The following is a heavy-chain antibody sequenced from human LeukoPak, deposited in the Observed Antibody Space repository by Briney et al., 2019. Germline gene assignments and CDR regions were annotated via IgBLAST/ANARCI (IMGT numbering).Heavy chain of an antibody. Sequence: SETLSLTCTVSGGSISSYYWSWIRQPPGKGLEWIGYIYYSGSTNYNPSLKSRVTISVDTSKNQFSLKLSSVTAADTAVYYCARVAAVAGTMYYFDYWGQGTLVTVSS. V-gene: IGHV4-59*01. J-gene: IGHJ4*02. CDR3: ARVAAVAGTMYYFDY. CDR1: GGSISSYY. CDR2: IYYSGST. D-gene: IGHD6-19*01.